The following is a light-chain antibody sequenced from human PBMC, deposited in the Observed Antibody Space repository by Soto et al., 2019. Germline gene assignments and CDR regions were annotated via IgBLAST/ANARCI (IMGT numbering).Light chain of an antibody. J-gene: IGKJ1*01. CDR1: QTISSW. V-gene: IGKV1-5*03. CDR3: QHYNSYSEA. Sequence: DIQMTQSPSTLSGSVGDRVTITCRASQTISSWLAWYQQKPGKAPKLLIYTASNLTSGVPSRFSGSGSGTEFTLTISSLQPDDFATYYCQHYNSYSEAFGQGTKVELK. CDR2: TAS.